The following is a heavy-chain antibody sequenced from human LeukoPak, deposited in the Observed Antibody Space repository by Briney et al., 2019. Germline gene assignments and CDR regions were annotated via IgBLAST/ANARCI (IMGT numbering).Heavy chain of an antibody. CDR1: GYSISSGYY. CDR3: ARASSGWYDY. V-gene: IGHV4-38-2*02. J-gene: IGHJ4*02. D-gene: IGHD6-19*01. CDR2: IYHSGST. Sequence: PSETLSLTCTVSGYSISSGYYWGWIRQPPGKGLEWIGSIYHSGSTYYNPSLKSRVTISVDTSKNQFSLKLSSVTAADTAVYYCARASSGWYDYWGQGTLVTVSS.